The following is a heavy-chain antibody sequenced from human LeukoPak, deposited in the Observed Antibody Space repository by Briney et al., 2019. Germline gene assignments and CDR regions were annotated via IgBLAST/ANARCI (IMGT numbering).Heavy chain of an antibody. V-gene: IGHV4-61*02. Sequence: ASETLSLTCTVSGDSISSGSYYWTWIRQSAGKGLEWIGRVYTSGSTSYNPSLNSRVTISLDMPKNQFYRKLNSVTAADTAVYYCARGNYFWVGNWFDPWGQGTLVIVSS. CDR1: GDSISSGSYY. D-gene: IGHD3-3*01. CDR3: ARGNYFWVGNWFDP. CDR2: VYTSGST. J-gene: IGHJ5*02.